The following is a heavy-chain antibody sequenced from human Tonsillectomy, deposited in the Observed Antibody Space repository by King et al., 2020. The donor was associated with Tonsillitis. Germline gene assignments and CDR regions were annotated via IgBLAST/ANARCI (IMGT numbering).Heavy chain of an antibody. CDR3: AKDKGTGYYDSIRGAFDI. D-gene: IGHD3-22*01. CDR2: ISSTNKYI. Sequence: VQLVESGGGLVKPGGSLRLSCATSGFTFRKYDMAWVRQAPGKGLEWVSSISSTNKYIHYADSVKGRFAISRDNLNNSLSLEMNSLRAEDTAVYYCAKDKGTGYYDSIRGAFDIWGQGTTVTVSS. V-gene: IGHV3-21*01. J-gene: IGHJ3*02. CDR1: GFTFRKYD.